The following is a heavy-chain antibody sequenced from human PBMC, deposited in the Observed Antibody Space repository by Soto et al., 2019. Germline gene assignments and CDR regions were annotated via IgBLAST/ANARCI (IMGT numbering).Heavy chain of an antibody. Sequence: EVQLVPSGAEVKKPGESLKISCKGSGYSFTSYWIGWVRQMPGKGLGWMGIIYPGDSDTRYSPSFQGQVTITADKSISTAYRQWSGLKAWDSAMYYCARASGYSSSWYGADYWGQGTLVTVSS. CDR3: ARASGYSSSWYGADY. CDR1: GYSFTSYW. J-gene: IGHJ4*02. D-gene: IGHD6-13*01. CDR2: IYPGDSDT. V-gene: IGHV5-51*01.